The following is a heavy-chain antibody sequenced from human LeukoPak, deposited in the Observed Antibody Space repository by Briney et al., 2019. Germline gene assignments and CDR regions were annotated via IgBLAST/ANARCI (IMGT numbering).Heavy chain of an antibody. D-gene: IGHD1-1*01. J-gene: IGHJ5*02. CDR3: ARHGTSGTNLNWFDP. CDR1: GGSISSFY. CDR2: IYYSGST. V-gene: IGHV4-59*01. Sequence: PSETLSLTCTVSGGSISSFYWSWIRQPPGKGLEWIGYIYYSGSTNYNPSLKSRVTISVDTSKNQFSLKLSSVTAADTAVYYCARHGTSGTNLNWFDPWGQGTLVTLSS.